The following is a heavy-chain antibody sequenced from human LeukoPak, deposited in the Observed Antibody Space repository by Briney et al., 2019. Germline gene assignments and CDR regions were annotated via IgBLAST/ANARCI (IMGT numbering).Heavy chain of an antibody. J-gene: IGHJ4*02. D-gene: IGHD3-22*01. CDR3: ARSEVYYDSSGYAY. CDR1: GFTFSSYS. V-gene: IGHV3-21*01. CDR2: ISSSSSYI. Sequence: GGSLRLSCAASGFTFSSYSMNWVRQAPGKGLEWVSSISSSSSYIYHADSVKGRFTISRDNAKDSLYLQMNSLRAEDTAVYYCARSEVYYDSSGYAYWGQGTLVTVSS.